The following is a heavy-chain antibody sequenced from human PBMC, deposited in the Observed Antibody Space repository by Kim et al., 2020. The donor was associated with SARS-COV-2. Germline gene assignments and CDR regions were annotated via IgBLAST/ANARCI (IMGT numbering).Heavy chain of an antibody. CDR2: ISAYNGNT. D-gene: IGHD1-20*01. Sequence: ASVKVSCKASGYTFTSYGISWVRQAPGQGLEWMGWISAYNGNTNYAQKLQGRVTMTTDTSTSTAYMELRSLRSDDTAVYYCARADNWNDGYYYYGMDVWGQGTTVTVSS. CDR3: ARADNWNDGYYYYGMDV. CDR1: GYTFTSYG. J-gene: IGHJ6*02. V-gene: IGHV1-18*01.